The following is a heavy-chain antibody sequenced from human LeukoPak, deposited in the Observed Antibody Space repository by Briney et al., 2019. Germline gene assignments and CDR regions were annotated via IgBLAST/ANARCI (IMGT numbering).Heavy chain of an antibody. D-gene: IGHD3-3*01. CDR1: GFTFSSYA. J-gene: IGHJ4*02. Sequence: GGSLRLSCAASGFTFSSYAMSWVRQAPGKGLEWVSAISGSGGSTYYADSVKGRFTISRDNSKNTLYLQMNSLRAEDTAVYYCAKDPGHPLRFLEWYHFDYWGQGTLVTVSS. CDR2: ISGSGGST. CDR3: AKDPGHPLRFLEWYHFDY. V-gene: IGHV3-23*01.